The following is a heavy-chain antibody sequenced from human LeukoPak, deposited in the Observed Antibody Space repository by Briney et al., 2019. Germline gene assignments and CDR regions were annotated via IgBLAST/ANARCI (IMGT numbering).Heavy chain of an antibody. D-gene: IGHD1-26*01. J-gene: IGHJ4*02. CDR3: ASDGEYSGSYYFDY. Sequence: PSETLSLTCTVSGGSISSFYWSWIRQPPGKGLEWIGYIYSTGITNYNPSLKSRVTISVDTSKNQFSLKLSSVTAADTAVYYCASDGEYSGSYYFDYWGQGTLVTVSS. V-gene: IGHV4-4*08. CDR1: GGSISSFY. CDR2: IYSTGIT.